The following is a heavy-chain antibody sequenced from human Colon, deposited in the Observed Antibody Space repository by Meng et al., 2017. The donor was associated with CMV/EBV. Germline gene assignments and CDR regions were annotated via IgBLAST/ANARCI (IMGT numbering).Heavy chain of an antibody. CDR1: GVSIDTYY. CDR2: IFHSGDT. D-gene: IGHD2-15*01. Sequence: SETLSLTCTVSGVSIDTYYWSWIRQPPGKGLEWIGYIFHSGDTNYNPSLKSRVTISVDMSRNEFSPKLTSVTAADTAVYYCVRQHCSGGMCHQFDPWGQGTLVTVSS. V-gene: IGHV4-59*01. J-gene: IGHJ5*02. CDR3: VRQHCSGGMCHQFDP.